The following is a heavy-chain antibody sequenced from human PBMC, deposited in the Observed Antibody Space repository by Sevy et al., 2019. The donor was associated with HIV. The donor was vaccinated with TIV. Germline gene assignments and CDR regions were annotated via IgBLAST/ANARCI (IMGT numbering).Heavy chain of an antibody. J-gene: IGHJ3*02. D-gene: IGHD3-22*01. CDR3: ARVGDYYDSSGYHYAFDI. CDR1: GYTFTSYD. V-gene: IGHV1-8*01. CDR2: MNPNSGNT. Sequence: ASVKVSCKASGYTFTSYDINWVRQATGQGLEWMGWMNPNSGNTGYAQKFQGRVTMTRNTSISTAYMELSSLRSEETDVYYGARVGDYYDSSGYHYAFDIWGQGTMVTVSS.